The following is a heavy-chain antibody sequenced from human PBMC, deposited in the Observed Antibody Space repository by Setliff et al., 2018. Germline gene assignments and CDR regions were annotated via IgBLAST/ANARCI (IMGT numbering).Heavy chain of an antibody. J-gene: IGHJ4*02. CDR1: GYSFTSDG. D-gene: IGHD5-12*01. Sequence: GESLKISCKGSGYSFTSDGNGWVRQMPGKGLEWMGIIYPGDSDTRYSPSFQGDVTISADKSTRTAYLQWNRLKASDTAIYYCARTLRYGGYLLAYWGQGTLVTVSS. CDR2: IYPGDSDT. CDR3: ARTLRYGGYLLAY. V-gene: IGHV5-51*01.